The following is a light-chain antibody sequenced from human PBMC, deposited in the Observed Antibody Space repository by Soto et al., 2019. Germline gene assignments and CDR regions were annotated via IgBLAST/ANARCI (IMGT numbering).Light chain of an antibody. CDR2: EVN. J-gene: IGLJ1*01. Sequence: QSALTQPPSASGSPGQSVAISCTGTSSDVGGYNYVSWYQQHPGKAPKLMIYEVNKRPSGVTDRFSGSKSGNTASLTVSGLHAEDEADYYCSSDAGSSNVFGTGTKLTVL. CDR3: SSDAGSSNV. CDR1: SSDVGGYNY. V-gene: IGLV2-8*01.